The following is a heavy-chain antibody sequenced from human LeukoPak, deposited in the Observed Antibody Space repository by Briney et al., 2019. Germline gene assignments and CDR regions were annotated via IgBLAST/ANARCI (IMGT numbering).Heavy chain of an antibody. V-gene: IGHV4-59*01. CDR3: ARSHSVWTSFDY. Sequence: SETLSLTSTVSGGSISTYYWSWIRQPPGKGLEWIGHIYYSGSTNYNPSLKSRVTISVDTSKNQFSLKLSSVTAADTAVYYCARSHSVWTSFDYWGQGTLVTVSS. J-gene: IGHJ4*02. CDR2: IYYSGST. D-gene: IGHD3/OR15-3a*01. CDR1: GGSISTYY.